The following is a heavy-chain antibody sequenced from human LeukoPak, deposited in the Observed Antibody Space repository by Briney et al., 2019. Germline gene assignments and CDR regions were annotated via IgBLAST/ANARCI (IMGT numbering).Heavy chain of an antibody. CDR1: GGSFSGYY. CDR3: AREALDVEMAMFDY. V-gene: IGHV4-34*01. CDR2: INHSGSP. D-gene: IGHD5-24*01. J-gene: IGHJ4*02. Sequence: SETLSLTCAVYGGSFSGYYWSWIRQPPGKGLEWIGEINHSGSPNYNPSLKSRVTISVDTSKNQFSLKLSSVTAADTAVYYCAREALDVEMAMFDYWGQGTLVTVSS.